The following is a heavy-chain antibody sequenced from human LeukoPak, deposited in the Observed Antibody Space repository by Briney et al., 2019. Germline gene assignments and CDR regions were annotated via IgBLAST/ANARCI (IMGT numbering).Heavy chain of an antibody. Sequence: PGGSLRLSCAASGFKFDDYGMSWVRQAPGKGLEWVSGISWNGGNTGYADSVKGRFTISRDNAKNSLFLQVNSLRADDTAFYYCAREGIYCVNGVCYLDYWGQGTLVTVYS. CDR3: AREGIYCVNGVCYLDY. CDR1: GFKFDDYG. D-gene: IGHD2-8*01. V-gene: IGHV3-20*04. CDR2: ISWNGGNT. J-gene: IGHJ4*02.